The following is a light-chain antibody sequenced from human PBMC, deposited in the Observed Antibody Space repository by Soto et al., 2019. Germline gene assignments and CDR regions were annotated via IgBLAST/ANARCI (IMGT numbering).Light chain of an antibody. CDR2: EDN. CDR3: LSIDXTNWX. CDR1: SGSLASSY. Sequence: NFMLTQPHSVSESPGRTVTISCTGSSGSLASSYVQWYQQRPGSAPTTVIYEDNKRPSGVPERFSGSIDRASNSASLTISGLKTEDEADYYCLSIDXTNWXFGGGXKLXV. V-gene: IGLV6-57*02. J-gene: IGLJ3*02.